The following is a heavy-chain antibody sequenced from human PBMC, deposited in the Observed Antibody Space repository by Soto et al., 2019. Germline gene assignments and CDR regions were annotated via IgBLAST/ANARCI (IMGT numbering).Heavy chain of an antibody. CDR2: IYYSGST. Sequence: SETLSLTCTVSGGSISSGDYYWSWIRQPPGKGLEWIGYIYYSGSTYYNPSLKSRVTISVDTSKNQFSLKLSSVTAADTAVYYCARVLFLYCGGDCYSGSEYFQHWGQGTLVTVSS. CDR1: GGSISSGDYY. D-gene: IGHD2-21*02. CDR3: ARVLFLYCGGDCYSGSEYFQH. J-gene: IGHJ1*01. V-gene: IGHV4-30-4*01.